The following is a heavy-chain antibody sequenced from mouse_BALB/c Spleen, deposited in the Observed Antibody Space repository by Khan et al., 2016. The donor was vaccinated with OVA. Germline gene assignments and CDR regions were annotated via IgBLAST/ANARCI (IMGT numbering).Heavy chain of an antibody. V-gene: IGHV3-2*02. Sequence: EVKLEESGPGLVKPSQSLSLTCTVTGYSIASDYAWNWIRQFPGNKLEWMGFISYSGNTNYNPSLKSRISITRDTSKNQFFLQLNSVTSKDTATYYCARVYGGDFDYWGQGTTLTVSS. CDR1: GYSIASDYA. D-gene: IGHD1-1*01. J-gene: IGHJ2*01. CDR3: ARVYGGDFDY. CDR2: ISYSGNT.